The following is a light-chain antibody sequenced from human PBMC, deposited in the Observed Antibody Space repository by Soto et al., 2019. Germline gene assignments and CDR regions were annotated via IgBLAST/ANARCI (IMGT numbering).Light chain of an antibody. CDR1: XXNXGSNT. V-gene: IGLV1-44*01. J-gene: IGLJ7*01. CDR2: SNN. CDR3: AAWEDSLNPSFV. Sequence: QSVLTQPPSVSGTPGQKVTIXXSGXXXNXGSNTVNWYQHLPGTVPKLLIYSNNQRPSGVPDRFSGSKSGTSASLAISGLQSEDEADYYCAAWEDSLNPSFVFGTGTQLTVL.